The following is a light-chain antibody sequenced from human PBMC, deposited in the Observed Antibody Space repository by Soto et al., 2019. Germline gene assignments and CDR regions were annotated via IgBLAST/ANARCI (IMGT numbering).Light chain of an antibody. J-gene: IGKJ1*01. CDR1: QIISSNY. Sequence: EVVLTQSPGTLSLSPGERATLSCRASQIISSNYLAWYQQKPGQAPRLVIYHASSRATGIPDRFSGSGSGKDFSLSISRLEPEDFAFYYCQQYNIAPQTFGQGTKGEIK. V-gene: IGKV3-20*01. CDR2: HAS. CDR3: QQYNIAPQT.